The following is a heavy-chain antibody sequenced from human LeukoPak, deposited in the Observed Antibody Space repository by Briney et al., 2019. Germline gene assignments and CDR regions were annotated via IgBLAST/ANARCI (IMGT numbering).Heavy chain of an antibody. J-gene: IGHJ4*02. CDR3: ARSPPPNYYSAPGHYFDY. CDR2: IYYSGSA. D-gene: IGHD3-22*01. V-gene: IGHV4-59*01. Sequence: SETLSLTCTVSGGSISSYYWSWIRQPPGKGLEWIGYIYYSGSANYNPSLKSRVTISVDTSKNQFSLKLSSVTAADTAVYYCARSPPPNYYSAPGHYFDYWGQGTLVTVSS. CDR1: GGSISSYY.